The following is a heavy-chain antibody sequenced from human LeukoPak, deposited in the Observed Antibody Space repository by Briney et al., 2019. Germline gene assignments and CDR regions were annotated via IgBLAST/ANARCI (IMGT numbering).Heavy chain of an antibody. J-gene: IGHJ4*02. V-gene: IGHV4-39*01. Sequence: PSETLSLTCSVSGGSISSSSYYWGWIRQPPGKGLEWIGSIYYSGSTYYNPSLKSRVTISVDTSKNQFSLKLSSATAADTAVYYCARHHDFWSGYFDYWGQGTLVTVSS. CDR3: ARHHDFWSGYFDY. CDR2: IYYSGST. CDR1: GGSISSSSYY. D-gene: IGHD3-3*01.